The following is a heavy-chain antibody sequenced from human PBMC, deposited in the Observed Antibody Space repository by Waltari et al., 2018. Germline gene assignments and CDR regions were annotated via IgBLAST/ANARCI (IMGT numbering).Heavy chain of an antibody. D-gene: IGHD3-22*01. Sequence: QVQLQQWGAGLLKPSETLSLTCAVYGGSFSGYYWSWIRQPPGKGLEWIGEINHNGTTTYNPSLKRGVTISGDTSKNQFPLKLSSVTAADTAVYYCARGKRDDSSGYYSDYFDYWGQGTLVTVSS. J-gene: IGHJ4*02. CDR2: INHNGTT. V-gene: IGHV4-34*01. CDR1: GGSFSGYY. CDR3: ARGKRDDSSGYYSDYFDY.